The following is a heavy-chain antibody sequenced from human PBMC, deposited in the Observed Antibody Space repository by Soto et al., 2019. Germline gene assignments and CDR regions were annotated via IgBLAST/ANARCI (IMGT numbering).Heavy chain of an antibody. V-gene: IGHV3-7*01. J-gene: IGHJ5*02. CDR3: ARGGGYCSSTSCYWFDP. CDR1: GFTFSSYW. CDR2: IKQDGSEK. Sequence: GSLRLSCAASGFTFSSYWMSWVRQAPGKGLEWVANIKQDGSEKYYVDSVKGRFTISRDNAKNSLYLQMNSLRAEDTAVYYCARGGGYCSSTSCYWFDPWGQGTLVTVSS. D-gene: IGHD2-2*03.